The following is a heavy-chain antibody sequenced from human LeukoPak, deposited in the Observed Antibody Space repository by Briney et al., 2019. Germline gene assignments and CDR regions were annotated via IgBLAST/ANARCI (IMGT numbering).Heavy chain of an antibody. CDR3: AKDPIAAAEPVH. CDR1: GFTFDDYA. J-gene: IGHJ4*02. D-gene: IGHD6-13*01. CDR2: ISWNSGSI. Sequence: PGGSLRLSCAASGFTFDDYAMHWVRQAPGKGLEWVSGISWNSGSIGYADSVKGRFTISRDNAKNSLYLQMNSLRAEDTALYYCAKDPIAAAEPVHWGQGTLVTVSS. V-gene: IGHV3-9*01.